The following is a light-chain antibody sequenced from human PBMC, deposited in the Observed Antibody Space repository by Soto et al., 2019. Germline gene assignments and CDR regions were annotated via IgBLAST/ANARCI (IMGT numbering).Light chain of an antibody. CDR1: SSDVGSYNL. CDR3: CSYAGSYTFAV. J-gene: IGLJ3*02. Sequence: QSALTQPASVSGSPGQSITICCTGTSSDVGSYNLVSWYQQHPGKAPKLMIYEGSKRPSGVSNRFSGSKSGNTASLTISGLQAEDEADYYCCSYAGSYTFAVFGGWTKLTVL. V-gene: IGLV2-23*03. CDR2: EGS.